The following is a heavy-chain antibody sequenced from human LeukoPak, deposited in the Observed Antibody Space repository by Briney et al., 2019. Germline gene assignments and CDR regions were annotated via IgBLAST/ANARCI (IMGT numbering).Heavy chain of an antibody. Sequence: GGSLRLSCAASGFTVSSNYMSWVRQAPGKGLEWVSSISSSSSYIYYADSVKGRFTISRDNAKNSLYLQMNSLRAEDTAVYYCATFWSGSMDVWGQGTTVTVSS. V-gene: IGHV3-21*01. D-gene: IGHD3-3*01. CDR1: GFTVSSNY. CDR2: ISSSSSYI. CDR3: ATFWSGSMDV. J-gene: IGHJ6*02.